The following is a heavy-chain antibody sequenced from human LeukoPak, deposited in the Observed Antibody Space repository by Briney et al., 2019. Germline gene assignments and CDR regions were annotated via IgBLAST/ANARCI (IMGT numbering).Heavy chain of an antibody. CDR1: GGSISSGSYY. V-gene: IGHV4-61*02. J-gene: IGHJ4*02. CDR2: IYTSGST. CDR3: ARAHVYYDFWSGYLYFDY. D-gene: IGHD3-3*01. Sequence: SETLSLTCTVSGGSISSGSYYWSWIRQPAGKGLEWIGRIYTSGSTNYNPSLKSRVTISVDTSKNQFSLKLSSVTAADTAVYYCARAHVYYDFWSGYLYFDYWGQGTLVTVSS.